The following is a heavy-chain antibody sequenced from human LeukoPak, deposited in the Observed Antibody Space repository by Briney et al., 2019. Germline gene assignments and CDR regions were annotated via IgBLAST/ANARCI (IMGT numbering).Heavy chain of an antibody. CDR3: ARAPGARNYWYFDL. D-gene: IGHD1-26*01. CDR2: ISYDGSNK. CDR1: GFTFSSYA. V-gene: IGHV3-30-3*01. Sequence: GGSLRLSCAASGFTFSSYAMHWVRQAPGKGLEWVAVISYDGSNKHYADSVKGRFTISRDNSKNTLYLQMNSLRAEDTAVYYCARAPGARNYWYFDLWGRGTLVTVSS. J-gene: IGHJ2*01.